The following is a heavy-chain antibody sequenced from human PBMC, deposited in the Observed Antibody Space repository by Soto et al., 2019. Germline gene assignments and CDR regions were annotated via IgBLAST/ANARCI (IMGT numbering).Heavy chain of an antibody. D-gene: IGHD4-17*01. V-gene: IGHV3-30*18. J-gene: IGHJ4*02. CDR2: ISYDGSNK. CDR1: GFTFSSYG. Sequence: QVQLVESGGGVVQPGRSLRLSCAASGFTFSSYGMHWVRQAPGKGLEWVAVISYDGSNKYYADSVKGRFTISRDNSKNPLYMQMNSLRAEDTAVYYCAKVPYGGNPPFVSYWGQGTLVTVSS. CDR3: AKVPYGGNPPFVSY.